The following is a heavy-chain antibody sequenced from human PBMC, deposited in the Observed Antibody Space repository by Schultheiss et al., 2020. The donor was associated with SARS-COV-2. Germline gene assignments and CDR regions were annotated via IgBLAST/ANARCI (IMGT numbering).Heavy chain of an antibody. J-gene: IGHJ4*01. CDR3: ARSRVAENFDY. CDR2: MYSGGNT. CDR1: NGSIINYY. Sequence: SETLSLTCTVSNGSIINYYWSWIRQPQGKGLECLGYMYSGGNTYYSPSFKSRVTMSVDTSNNQFSLNLRSVTAADTAVYYCARSRVAENFDYWGHGTLVTVSS. V-gene: IGHV4-59*04. D-gene: IGHD2-21*01.